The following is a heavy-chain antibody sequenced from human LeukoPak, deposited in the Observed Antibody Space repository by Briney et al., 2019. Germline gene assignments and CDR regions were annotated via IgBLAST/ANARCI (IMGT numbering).Heavy chain of an antibody. CDR1: GFTFSSYA. CDR3: ARLSTSLIDY. Sequence: GGSLRLSCAASGFTFSSYAMHWVRQAPGKGLELVAVISYDGSNKYYADAVNGRFTISRDNSKNTLYLQMNSLRAEDTAVYYCARLSTSLIDYWGQGTLVTVSS. V-gene: IGHV3-30*04. D-gene: IGHD4-11*01. CDR2: ISYDGSNK. J-gene: IGHJ4*02.